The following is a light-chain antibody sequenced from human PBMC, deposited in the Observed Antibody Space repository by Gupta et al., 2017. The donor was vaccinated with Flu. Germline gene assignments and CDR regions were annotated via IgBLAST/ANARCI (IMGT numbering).Light chain of an antibody. V-gene: IGLV1-44*01. J-gene: IGLJ1*01. CDR1: NSNVENGN. Sequence: QSVLTQPPSVSGTPGQRVIISCSGSNSNVENGNVNWYQQVPGAAPKLIIYANYQRPSGVPDRFSGSKSGTSASLAVNGLQSEDEADYYCLTWDDSLHVYVFGTGTKVTVL. CDR2: ANY. CDR3: LTWDDSLHVYV.